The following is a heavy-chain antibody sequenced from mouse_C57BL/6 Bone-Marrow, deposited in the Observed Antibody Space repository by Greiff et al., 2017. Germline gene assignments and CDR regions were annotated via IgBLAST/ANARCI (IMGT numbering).Heavy chain of an antibody. CDR3: AREWANWDAAVYDY. J-gene: IGHJ2*01. CDR2: IYPGDGDT. V-gene: IGHV1-80*01. Sequence: VKLQESGAELVKPGASVKISCKASGYAFSSYWMNWLKQRPGKGLEWIGQIYPGDGDTNYNGKFKGKATLTADKSSSTAYMQLSSLTSEDSAVYCGAREWANWDAAVYDYWGQGSTLT. D-gene: IGHD4-1*02. CDR1: GYAFSSYW.